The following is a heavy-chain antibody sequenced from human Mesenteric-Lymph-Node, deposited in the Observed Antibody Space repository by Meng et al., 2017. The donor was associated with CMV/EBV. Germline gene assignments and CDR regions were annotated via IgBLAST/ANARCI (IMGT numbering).Heavy chain of an antibody. Sequence: GGSLRLSCAASGFTVSSNYMSWVRQAPGKGLEWVSVIYSGGSTYYADSVKGRFTISRDNSKNTLYLQMNSLRAEDTAVYYCAREALGGYDFWSGYYEITPGRRYFDYWGQGTLVTVSS. D-gene: IGHD3-3*01. CDR3: AREALGGYDFWSGYYEITPGRRYFDY. V-gene: IGHV3-66*02. J-gene: IGHJ4*02. CDR1: GFTVSSNY. CDR2: IYSGGST.